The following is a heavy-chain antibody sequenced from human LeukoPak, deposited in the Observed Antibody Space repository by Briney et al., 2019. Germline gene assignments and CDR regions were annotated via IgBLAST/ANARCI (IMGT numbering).Heavy chain of an antibody. CDR1: GFTFDDYA. CDR2: ISWNSGSI. V-gene: IGHV3-9*03. CDR3: AKGSPWELLGYFDY. D-gene: IGHD1-26*01. Sequence: GGSLRLSCAASGFTFDDYAMHWVRQAPGKGLEWVSGISWNSGSIGYADSVKGRFTISRDNAKNSLYLQMNSLRAEDMALYYCAKGSPWELLGYFDYWGQGTLVTVSS. J-gene: IGHJ4*02.